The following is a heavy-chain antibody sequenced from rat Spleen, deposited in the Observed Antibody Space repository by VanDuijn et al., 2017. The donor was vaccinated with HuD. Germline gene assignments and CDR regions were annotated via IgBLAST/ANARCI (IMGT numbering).Heavy chain of an antibody. Sequence: EVQLQESGPGLVKPSQSLSLTCSVTDYSITSNYWGWIRKFPGNKMEWMGFITYSGTTTYNPSLKSRISITRDTSKNQFFLQLNSVTTEDTATYYCARTLLGAQNFDYWGQGVMVTVSS. CDR3: ARTLLGAQNFDY. D-gene: IGHD5-1*01. CDR2: ITYSGTT. V-gene: IGHV3-1*01. J-gene: IGHJ2*01. CDR1: DYSITSNY.